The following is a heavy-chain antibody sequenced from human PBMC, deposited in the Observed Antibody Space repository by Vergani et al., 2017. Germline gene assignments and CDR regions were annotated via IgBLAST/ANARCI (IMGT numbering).Heavy chain of an antibody. CDR1: GGSISSYY. J-gene: IGHJ4*02. CDR3: ARDFGSGWADY. CDR2: IYYSGST. D-gene: IGHD6-19*01. Sequence: QVQLQESGPGLVKPSETLSLTCTVSGGSISSYYWSWIRQPPGKGLEWIGYIYYSGSTNYNPSLKSRVTISVDTSKNQFSPKLSSVTAADTAVYYCARDFGSGWADYWGQGTLVTVSS. V-gene: IGHV4-59*01.